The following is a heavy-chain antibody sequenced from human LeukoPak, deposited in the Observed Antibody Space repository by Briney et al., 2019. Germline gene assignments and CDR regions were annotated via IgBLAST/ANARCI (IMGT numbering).Heavy chain of an antibody. V-gene: IGHV3-21*01. CDR2: ITSGSDYI. J-gene: IGHJ5*02. Sequence: GGSLRLSCVASGFTITSYNMNWVRQAPAKGLEWVASITSGSDYIYYADSVKGRFTISRDNAKNSLYLQMNSLRAEDTAVYFCARSITMIVDWFDPWGQGTLVTVSS. CDR1: GFTITSYN. CDR3: ARSITMIVDWFDP. D-gene: IGHD3-22*01.